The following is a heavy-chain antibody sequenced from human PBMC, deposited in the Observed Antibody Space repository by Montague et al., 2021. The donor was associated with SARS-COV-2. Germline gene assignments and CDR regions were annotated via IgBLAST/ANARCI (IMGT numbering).Heavy chain of an antibody. V-gene: IGHV4-59*08. J-gene: IGHJ5*02. D-gene: IGHD3/OR15-3a*01. CDR2: IYYSGST. Sequence: SETLSLTRTVSGGSISSYYWSWIRQPPGKGLEWIGYIYYSGSTNXNPSLKSRVTISVDTSKNQFSLKLSSVTAADTAVYYCARGLVGWFDPWGQGTLVTVSS. CDR3: ARGLVGWFDP. CDR1: GGSISSYY.